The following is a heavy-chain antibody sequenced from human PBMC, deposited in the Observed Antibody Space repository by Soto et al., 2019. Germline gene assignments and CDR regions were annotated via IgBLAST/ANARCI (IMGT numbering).Heavy chain of an antibody. Sequence: SETLSLTCTVSGGSISSSSYYWGWIRQPPGKGLEWIGSIYYSGSTYYNPSLKSRVTISVDTSKNQFSLKLSSVTAADTAVYYCASPSSIADLPWGRFDPWGQGTLVTVSS. CDR1: GGSISSSSYY. CDR3: ASPSSIADLPWGRFDP. D-gene: IGHD6-6*01. J-gene: IGHJ5*02. CDR2: IYYSGST. V-gene: IGHV4-39*01.